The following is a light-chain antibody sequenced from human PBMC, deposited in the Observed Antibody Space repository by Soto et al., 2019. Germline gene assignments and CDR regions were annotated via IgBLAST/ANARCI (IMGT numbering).Light chain of an antibody. CDR1: SSDVGSHNL. CDR2: EAS. Sequence: QPVLAQPASVSGSPGQSITISCTGTSSDVGSHNLVSWYQQYPGKAPKLVIFEASKRPSGVSNRFSGSKSGSTASLTISGLQAEDEADYYCCSNAVGSTYVFGTGTKLTVL. J-gene: IGLJ1*01. V-gene: IGLV2-23*01. CDR3: CSNAVGSTYV.